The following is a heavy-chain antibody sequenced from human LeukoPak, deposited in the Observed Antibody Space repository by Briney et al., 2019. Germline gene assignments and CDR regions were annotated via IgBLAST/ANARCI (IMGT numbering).Heavy chain of an antibody. CDR1: GGSISSYY. CDR2: IYYSGST. Sequence: PSETLSLTCTVSGGSISSYYWSWIRQPPGKGLEWIGYIYYSGSTNYNPSLKSRVTISVDTSKNQFSLKLSSVSAADTAVYYCARAYVVHVWGQGPRSPSP. CDR3: ARAYVVHV. J-gene: IGHJ6*02. V-gene: IGHV4-59*01.